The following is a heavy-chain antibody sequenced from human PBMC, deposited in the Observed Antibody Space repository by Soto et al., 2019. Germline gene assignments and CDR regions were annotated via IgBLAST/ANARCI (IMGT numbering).Heavy chain of an antibody. D-gene: IGHD6-19*01. J-gene: IGHJ4*02. V-gene: IGHV3-23*01. Sequence: EVQLLESGGGLVQPGGSLRLSCAASGFTFSSYAMSWVRQAPGKGLEWVSAISGSGGSTYYADSVKGRFNISRDKAKNTLYLQMNSLRAEDTAVYYCATRAVAATYFDFWGQGTLVTDSS. CDR1: GFTFSSYA. CDR2: ISGSGGST. CDR3: ATRAVAATYFDF.